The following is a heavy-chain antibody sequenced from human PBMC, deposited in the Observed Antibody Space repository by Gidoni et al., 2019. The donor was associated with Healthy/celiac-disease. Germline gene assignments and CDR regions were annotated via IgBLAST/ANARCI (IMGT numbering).Heavy chain of an antibody. CDR3: ARRGYGGNDYFDY. V-gene: IGHV1-69*01. J-gene: IGHJ4*02. Sequence: KVSCKASGGTFSSYAISWVRQAPGQGLEWMGGIIPIFGTANYAQKFQGRVTITADESTSTAYMELSSLRSEDTAVYYCARRGYGGNDYFDYWGQGTLVTVSS. CDR1: GGTFSSYA. CDR2: IIPIFGTA. D-gene: IGHD4-17*01.